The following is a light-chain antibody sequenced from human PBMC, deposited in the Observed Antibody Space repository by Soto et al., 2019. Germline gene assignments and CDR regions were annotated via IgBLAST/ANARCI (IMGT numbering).Light chain of an antibody. CDR3: SSFTNTYSYV. J-gene: IGLJ1*01. CDR2: EVN. V-gene: IGLV2-14*01. Sequence: QSALTQPASLSGSPGQSITISCTGTSSDIGAYDYVSWFQQHPGKAPKLMISEVNNRPSGVSNRFSGSKSGNTAYLTISGLQVEDEAEYYCSSFTNTYSYVFGTGTKVTVL. CDR1: SSDIGAYDY.